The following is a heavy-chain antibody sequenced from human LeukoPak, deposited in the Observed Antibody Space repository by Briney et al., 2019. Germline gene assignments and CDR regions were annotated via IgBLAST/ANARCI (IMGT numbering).Heavy chain of an antibody. Sequence: SETLSLTCAVYGGSFSGYYWSWIRQPPGKGLEWIGEINHSGSTNYNPSLKSRVTISVDTSKNQFSLKLSSVTAADTAVYYCARESGYSYGYNYWGQGTLVTVSS. J-gene: IGHJ4*02. CDR2: INHSGST. CDR1: GGSFSGYY. CDR3: ARESGYSYGYNY. V-gene: IGHV4-34*01. D-gene: IGHD5-18*01.